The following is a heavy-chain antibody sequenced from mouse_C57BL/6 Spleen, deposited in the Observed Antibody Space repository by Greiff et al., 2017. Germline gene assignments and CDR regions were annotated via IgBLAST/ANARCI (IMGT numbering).Heavy chain of an antibody. CDR3: AKGGIGSGYGFDV. CDR1: GYSVTSGYY. D-gene: IGHD1-1*01. J-gene: IGHJ1*03. V-gene: IGHV3-6*01. Sequence: EVKLVESGPGLVKPSQSLSLTCSVTGYSVTSGYYWKWIREFPGNKLEWMGYISYDGSNNYNPSLKNRISITRDTSKNQFFLKLNTVTTEDTATDYCAKGGIGSGYGFDVWGTGTTVTVSS. CDR2: ISYDGSN.